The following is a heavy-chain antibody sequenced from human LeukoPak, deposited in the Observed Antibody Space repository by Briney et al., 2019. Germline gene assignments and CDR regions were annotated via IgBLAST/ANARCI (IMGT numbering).Heavy chain of an antibody. J-gene: IGHJ4*02. CDR2: MNPNSGNT. D-gene: IGHD6-19*01. Sequence: GASVKVSCKASGYTFTGYYMHWVRQAPGQGLEWMGWMNPNSGNTDYAQKFQGRVTMTRNTSISTAYMELSSLRSEDTAVYYCARGFLGIAVAYDYWGQGTLVTVSS. CDR3: ARGFLGIAVAYDY. CDR1: GYTFTGYY. V-gene: IGHV1-8*02.